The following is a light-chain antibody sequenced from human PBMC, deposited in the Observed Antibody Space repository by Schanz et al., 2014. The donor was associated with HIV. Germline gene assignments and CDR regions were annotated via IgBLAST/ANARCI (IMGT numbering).Light chain of an antibody. CDR3: AAWDDNLSGVV. J-gene: IGLJ3*02. CDR1: RSNIGRNT. CDR2: NNM. Sequence: QSVLTQPPSASGTPGQRVTISCSGSRSNIGRNTVNWYQQLPGTAPKLFISNNMNRPSGVPARFSGSKSGTAASLAISGLRSEDEAGYYCAAWDDNLSGVVFGGGTKLTVL. V-gene: IGLV1-44*01.